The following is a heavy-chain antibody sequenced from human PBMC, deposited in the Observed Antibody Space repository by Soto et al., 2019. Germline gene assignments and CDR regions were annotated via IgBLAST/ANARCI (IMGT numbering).Heavy chain of an antibody. V-gene: IGHV1-69*01. D-gene: IGHD3-16*02. J-gene: IGHJ4*02. Sequence: QVQLVQSGAEVKKPGSSVKVSCKASGGTFSSYAISWVRQAPGQGLEWMGGIIPIFGTANYAQKFQGRVTITADESTSTAYMELSRLRSEDTAVYYCARGSRVGELSLPDYWGQGTLVTVSS. CDR3: ARGSRVGELSLPDY. CDR2: IIPIFGTA. CDR1: GGTFSSYA.